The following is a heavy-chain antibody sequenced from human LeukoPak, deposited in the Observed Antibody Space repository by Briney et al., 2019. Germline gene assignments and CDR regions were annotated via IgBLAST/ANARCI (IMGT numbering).Heavy chain of an antibody. J-gene: IGHJ4*02. CDR2: IFHTGHT. V-gene: IGHV4-30-2*01. D-gene: IGHD3-10*01. Sequence: PSETLSLTCAVSGGSISSGDYPWSWIRQPPGKGLEWIGYIFHTGHTSYNPSLKSRVTIFVDMSKNQLSLKLSSVTAADTAVYYCARGFYGSGSQFDYWGQGTLVTVSS. CDR3: ARGFYGSGSQFDY. CDR1: GGSISSGDYP.